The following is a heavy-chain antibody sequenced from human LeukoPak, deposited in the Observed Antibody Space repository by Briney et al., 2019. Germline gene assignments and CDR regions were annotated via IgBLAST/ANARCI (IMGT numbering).Heavy chain of an antibody. Sequence: GESLKISCKASGYKFTTYWIGWVRQMPGKGLEWMGIFYPGDSNTKYSPSFQGQVTFSADSSISTAYLQWGSLKASDTAMYYCAGGSGIYPQFDFWGRGTLLTVSS. J-gene: IGHJ4*02. CDR2: FYPGDSNT. CDR1: GYKFTTYW. CDR3: AGGSGIYPQFDF. D-gene: IGHD1-26*01. V-gene: IGHV5-51*01.